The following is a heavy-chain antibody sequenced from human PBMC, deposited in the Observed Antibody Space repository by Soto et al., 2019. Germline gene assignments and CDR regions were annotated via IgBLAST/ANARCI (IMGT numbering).Heavy chain of an antibody. D-gene: IGHD2-2*01. CDR2: INGDGSST. Sequence: GGSLRLSCAASGFTFSNFLMHWVRQAPGKGPVWVSRINGDGSSTSHADSVKGRFTISRDNAENTLFLQMSGLRAEDTAVYYCARAQLLPDDAFDAWGRGTVVTVSS. CDR1: GFTFSNFL. J-gene: IGHJ3*01. V-gene: IGHV3-74*01. CDR3: ARAQLLPDDAFDA.